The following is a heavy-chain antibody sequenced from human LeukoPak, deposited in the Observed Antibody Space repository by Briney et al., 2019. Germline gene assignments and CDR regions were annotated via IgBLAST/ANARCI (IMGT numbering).Heavy chain of an antibody. CDR1: GFDFNDFA. CDR3: AKVGAPTHYYYYYYMDV. D-gene: IGHD3-3*01. CDR2: MSGSGDTT. J-gene: IGHJ6*03. V-gene: IGHV3-23*01. Sequence: GGSLRLSCAASGFDFNDFAMTWVRQAPGKGLEWVSSMSGSGDTTQHAPSVKGRFTISRDNAKKMLYLQMNSLRAEDTAVYYCAKVGAPTHYYYYYYMDVWGNGTTVPVSS.